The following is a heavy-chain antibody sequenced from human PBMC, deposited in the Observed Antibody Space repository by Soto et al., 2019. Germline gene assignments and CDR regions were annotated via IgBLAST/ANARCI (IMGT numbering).Heavy chain of an antibody. D-gene: IGHD3-10*02. CDR3: AKSCSGSHGAVDM. J-gene: IGHJ3*02. CDR2: ISYDGSNQ. CDR1: GFIFSTYG. Sequence: QVQLVESGGGVVQHGRSLRLSCAASGFIFSTYGMHWVRQAPGKGLEWVAVISYDGSNQYYEVSVKGRFTISSDNSKNTLYLQMHSLRVEDTAVYYCAKSCSGSHGAVDMWGQGTMVTVSA. V-gene: IGHV3-30*18.